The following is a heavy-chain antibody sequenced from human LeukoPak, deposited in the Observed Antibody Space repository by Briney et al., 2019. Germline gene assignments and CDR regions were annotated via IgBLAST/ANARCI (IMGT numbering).Heavy chain of an antibody. D-gene: IGHD3-3*01. V-gene: IGHV4-59*11. Sequence: SETLSLTCTVSGGTISSHYWSWIRQPPGKGLEWIGYTYYSGSTNYNPSLKSRVTISVDTSKNQFSLKLSPVTAADPAVYYCARVGGYDFWSGYGQDYYYYMDVWGKGTTVTVSS. CDR3: ARVGGYDFWSGYGQDYYYYMDV. J-gene: IGHJ6*03. CDR2: TYYSGST. CDR1: GGTISSHY.